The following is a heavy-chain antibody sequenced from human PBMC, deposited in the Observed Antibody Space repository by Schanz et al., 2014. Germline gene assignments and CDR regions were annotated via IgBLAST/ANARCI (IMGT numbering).Heavy chain of an antibody. D-gene: IGHD5-18*01. CDR2: INGDGSST. CDR1: GFTFSSYW. J-gene: IGHJ3*02. V-gene: IGHV3-74*01. Sequence: EVQLVESGGELVQPGGSLRLSCAASGFTFSSYWMHWVRQVPGKGPVWVSRINGDGSSTLYADSVKGRFTISRDNSKNTLSLQMNSLRAEDTAVYYCAREEGYGYGPGAFDIWGQGTMVTVSS. CDR3: AREEGYGYGPGAFDI.